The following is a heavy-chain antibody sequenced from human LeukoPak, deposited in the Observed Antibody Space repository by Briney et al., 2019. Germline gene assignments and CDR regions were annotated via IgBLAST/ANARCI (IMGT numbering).Heavy chain of an antibody. CDR3: AKVGDNWDFDY. Sequence: SGGSLRLSCAASGFTFSSYAMHWVRQAPGKGLEWVALISYDGSNRYYADSVKGRFTISRDNSKNTLYLQMNSLRGEDTAVYYCAKVGDNWDFDYWGQGTLVTVSS. CDR1: GFTFSSYA. V-gene: IGHV3-30*18. J-gene: IGHJ4*02. CDR2: ISYDGSNR. D-gene: IGHD1-1*01.